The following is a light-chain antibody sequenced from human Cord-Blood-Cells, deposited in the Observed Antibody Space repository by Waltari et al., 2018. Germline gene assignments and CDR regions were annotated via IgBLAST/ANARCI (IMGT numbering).Light chain of an antibody. V-gene: IGKV3-20*01. CDR3: QQYGSSPYS. J-gene: IGKJ2*03. CDR2: GAS. CDR1: QSVSSSY. Sequence: VLTLSPGPLPLPPRERATLSCRASQSVSSSYLAWYQQKPGQAPRLLIYGASSRATGIPDRFSGSGSGTDFTLTISRLEPEDFAVYYCQQYGSSPYSFGQGTKLEIK.